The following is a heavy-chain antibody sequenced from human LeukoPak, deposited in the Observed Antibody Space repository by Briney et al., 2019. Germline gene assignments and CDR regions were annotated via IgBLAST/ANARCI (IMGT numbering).Heavy chain of an antibody. CDR3: ARLFYYDSSGVYGMDV. Sequence: GGSLRLSCAASGFAFSSYEMNWVRQAPGKGLGWVSYISSSGSTIYYADSVKGRFTISRDNAKNSLYLQMNSLRVEDTAVYYCARLFYYDSSGVYGMDVWGQGTTVTVSS. V-gene: IGHV3-48*03. CDR1: GFAFSSYE. D-gene: IGHD3-22*01. J-gene: IGHJ6*02. CDR2: ISSSGSTI.